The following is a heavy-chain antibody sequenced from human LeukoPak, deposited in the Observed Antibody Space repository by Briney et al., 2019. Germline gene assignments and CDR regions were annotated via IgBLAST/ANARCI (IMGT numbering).Heavy chain of an antibody. V-gene: IGHV3-30-3*01. J-gene: IGHJ4*02. D-gene: IGHD7-27*01. CDR3: ARANWAGIEAPATDY. CDR1: GFTFSSYV. Sequence: PGGSLRLSCAASGFTFSSYVMDWVRQAPGKGLEWVAVISYDGSNKYYADSVKGRLTISRDNSKNTLYLQVNSLQAEDTAVYFCARANWAGIEAPATDYWGQGALVTVSS. CDR2: ISYDGSNK.